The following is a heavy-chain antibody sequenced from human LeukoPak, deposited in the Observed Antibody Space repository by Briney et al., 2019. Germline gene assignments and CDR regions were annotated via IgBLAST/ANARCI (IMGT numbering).Heavy chain of an antibody. V-gene: IGHV4-39*01. D-gene: IGHD4-17*01. J-gene: IGHJ5*02. CDR1: GGSISSSSYY. Sequence: SETLSLTCTVSGGSISSSSYYWGWIRQPPGKGLEWIGSIYYSGSTYYNPSLKSRVTISVDTSKNQFSLKLSSVTAADTAVYYCASDYGDYVGHNWFDPWGQGTLVTVSS. CDR2: IYYSGST. CDR3: ASDYGDYVGHNWFDP.